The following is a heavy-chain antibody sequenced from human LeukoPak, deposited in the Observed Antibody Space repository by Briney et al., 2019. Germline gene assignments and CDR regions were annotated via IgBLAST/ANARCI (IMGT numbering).Heavy chain of an antibody. CDR3: ATSSGSYSYGMDV. CDR2: VDPEDGET. CDR1: GYTFTDHY. J-gene: IGHJ6*02. V-gene: IGHV1-69-2*01. D-gene: IGHD1-26*01. Sequence: ASVKVSCKASGYTFTDHYMHWVQQAPGNGLEWMGRVDPEDGETNYAEKFQGTVTLTADASTDTAYLEMSSLRYADTAVYYCATSSGSYSYGMDVWGQGTTVTVSS.